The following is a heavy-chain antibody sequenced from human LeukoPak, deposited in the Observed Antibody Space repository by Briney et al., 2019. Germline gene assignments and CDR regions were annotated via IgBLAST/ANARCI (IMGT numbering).Heavy chain of an antibody. CDR3: ARGYCSSTSCWFDY. Sequence: SVKVSCKASGGTFSSYAISWVRQAPGQGLEWMGGIIPIFGTANYAQKFQGRVTITTDKSTSTAYMELSSLRSEDTAVYYCARGYCSSTSCWFDYWGQGTLVTVSS. J-gene: IGHJ4*02. D-gene: IGHD2-2*01. CDR2: IIPIFGTA. CDR1: GGTFSSYA. V-gene: IGHV1-69*05.